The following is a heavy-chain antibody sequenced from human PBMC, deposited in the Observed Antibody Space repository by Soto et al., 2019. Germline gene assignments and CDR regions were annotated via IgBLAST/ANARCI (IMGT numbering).Heavy chain of an antibody. CDR2: IYYSGST. V-gene: IGHV4-31*03. Sequence: PSETLSLTCTVSGGSISSGGYYWSWIRQHPGKGLEWIGYIYYSGSTYYNPSLKSRVTISVDTSKNQFSLKLSSVTAADTAVYSCARVGRSIAAAGTPFDYWGKGTLVTVSS. J-gene: IGHJ4*02. D-gene: IGHD6-13*01. CDR1: GGSISSGGYY. CDR3: ARVGRSIAAAGTPFDY.